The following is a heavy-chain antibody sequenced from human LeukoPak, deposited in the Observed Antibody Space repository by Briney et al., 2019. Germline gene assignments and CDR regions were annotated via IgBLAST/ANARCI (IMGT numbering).Heavy chain of an antibody. V-gene: IGHV3-7*01. CDR1: GFTFSSDW. J-gene: IGHJ4*02. CDR2: IKKDGSEK. D-gene: IGHD5-12*01. CDR3: ASSRIVATISFFDY. Sequence: GGSLRLSCAASGFTFSSDWMSWVRQAPGKGLEWVANIKKDGSEKYYVDSVKGRFTISRDNAKNSLYLQMNSLRAEDTAVYYCASSRIVATISFFDYWGQGTLVTVSS.